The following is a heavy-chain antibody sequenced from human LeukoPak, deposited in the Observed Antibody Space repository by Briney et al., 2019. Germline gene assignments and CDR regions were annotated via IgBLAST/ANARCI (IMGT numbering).Heavy chain of an antibody. D-gene: IGHD2-15*01. CDR2: IYYSGST. J-gene: IGHJ4*02. CDR3: ARVSLVVAAVDY. V-gene: IGHV4-39*07. Sequence: SETLSLTCTVSGGSISSSSYYWGWIRQPPGKGLEWIGSIYYSGSTYYNPSLKSRVTISVDTSKNQFSLKLSSVTAADTAVYYCARVSLVVAAVDYWGQGTLVTVSS. CDR1: GGSISSSSYY.